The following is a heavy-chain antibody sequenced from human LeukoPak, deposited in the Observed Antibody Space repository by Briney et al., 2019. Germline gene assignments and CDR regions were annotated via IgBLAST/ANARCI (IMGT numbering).Heavy chain of an antibody. CDR2: FDPEDGET. D-gene: IGHD2-15*01. CDR3: ARSARGHCSGGSCYYTRNYYFYYMDV. Sequence: ASVKVSCKVSGYTLTELSMHWVRQAPGKGLEWMGGFDPEDGETIYAQKFQGRVTMTADTSTSTAYMELRSLRSDDTAVYYCARSARGHCSGGSCYYTRNYYFYYMDVWGKGTTVTISS. V-gene: IGHV1-24*01. J-gene: IGHJ6*03. CDR1: GYTLTELS.